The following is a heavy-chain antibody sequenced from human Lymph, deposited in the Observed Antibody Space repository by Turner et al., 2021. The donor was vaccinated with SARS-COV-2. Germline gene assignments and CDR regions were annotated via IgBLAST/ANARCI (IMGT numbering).Heavy chain of an antibody. CDR3: ARGALTGVSYWYFDL. D-gene: IGHD3-9*01. Sequence: QVQMVESGGGVVQPGRSLRLSCAASGFTFSRYAMHWVRQAPGKGLEWVAVISYDGSNKYYADSVKGRFTISRDNSKNTLYLQMNSLRAEDTAVYYCARGALTGVSYWYFDLWGRGTLVTVSS. V-gene: IGHV3-30-3*01. CDR2: ISYDGSNK. J-gene: IGHJ2*01. CDR1: GFTFSRYA.